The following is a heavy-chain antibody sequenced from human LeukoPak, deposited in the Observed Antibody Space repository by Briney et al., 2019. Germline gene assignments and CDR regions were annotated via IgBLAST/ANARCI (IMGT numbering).Heavy chain of an antibody. V-gene: IGHV3-48*04. CDR2: ITSSSSTI. D-gene: IGHD2-21*02. J-gene: IGHJ4*02. Sequence: PGGSLRLSCAASGFTFSSYSMNWVRQAPGKGLQWVSYITSSSSTIYYADSVKGRFTISRDNAKNSLYLQMNSLRAEDTAVYYCARGLCGGDCYQPGDYWGQGTLVTVSS. CDR1: GFTFSSYS. CDR3: ARGLCGGDCYQPGDY.